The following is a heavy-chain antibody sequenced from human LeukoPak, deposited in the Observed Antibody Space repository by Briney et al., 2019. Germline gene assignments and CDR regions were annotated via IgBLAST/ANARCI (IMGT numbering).Heavy chain of an antibody. Sequence: PGGSLRLSCAASGFSVSNNYMSWVRQAPGKGLEWVSAISGSGGSTYYADSVKGRFTISRDNSKNTLYLQMNSLRAEDTAVYYCAKDLQSYYYDSSGDAFDIWGQGTMVTVSS. CDR1: GFSVSNNY. CDR3: AKDLQSYYYDSSGDAFDI. V-gene: IGHV3-23*01. CDR2: ISGSGGST. D-gene: IGHD3-22*01. J-gene: IGHJ3*02.